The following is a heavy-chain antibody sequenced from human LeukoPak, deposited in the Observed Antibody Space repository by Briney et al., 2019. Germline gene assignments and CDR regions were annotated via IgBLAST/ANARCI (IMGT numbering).Heavy chain of an antibody. CDR3: ARSKTAWYYFDY. CDR2: IYSGGST. V-gene: IGHV3-66*01. J-gene: IGHJ4*02. D-gene: IGHD2-8*02. Sequence: GGSLRLSCAASGFTVSSNYMSWVRQAPGKGLEWVSVIYSGGSTYYADSVKGRFTISRDNPKNTLYLQMNSLRAEDTAVYYCARSKTAWYYFDYWGQGTLVTVSS. CDR1: GFTVSSNY.